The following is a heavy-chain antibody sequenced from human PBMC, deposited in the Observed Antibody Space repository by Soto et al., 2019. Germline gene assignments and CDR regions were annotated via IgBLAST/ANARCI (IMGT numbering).Heavy chain of an antibody. CDR3: ARGADYDFWSGYYPFDY. CDR1: GGSISSYY. CDR2: IYYSGST. D-gene: IGHD3-3*01. V-gene: IGHV4-59*01. J-gene: IGHJ4*02. Sequence: SETLSLTCTVSGGSISSYYWSWIRQPPGKGLEWIGYIYYSGSTNYNPSLKSRVTISVDTSKNQFSLKLSSVTAADTAVYYCARGADYDFWSGYYPFDYWGQGTLVTVS.